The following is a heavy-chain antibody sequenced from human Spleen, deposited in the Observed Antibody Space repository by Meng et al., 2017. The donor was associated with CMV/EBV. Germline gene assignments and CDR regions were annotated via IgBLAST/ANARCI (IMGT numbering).Heavy chain of an antibody. D-gene: IGHD7-27*01. CDR2: IHPHRGDT. J-gene: IGHJ4*02. CDR1: GYTFTAHY. V-gene: IGHV1-2*02. CDR3: ARDDNWGPDY. Sequence: ASVKVSCKASGYTFTAHYFHWVRQAPGQGLEWMGWIHPHRGDTNYAQQFQGRVTMTRDTSIRTVYMELSSLRSDDTAMYYCARDDNWGPDYWGQGTLVTVSS.